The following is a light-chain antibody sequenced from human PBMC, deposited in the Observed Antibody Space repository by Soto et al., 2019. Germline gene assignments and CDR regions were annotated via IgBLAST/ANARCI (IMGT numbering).Light chain of an antibody. CDR1: QSVSSN. J-gene: IGKJ5*01. CDR3: QQYGSSPIT. CDR2: DAS. V-gene: IGKV3-20*01. Sequence: EIAMTWSLPTLSFSHGEQATLPSRASQSVSSNLAWYQQKPGQAPRLLIHDASSRATGIPDRFSGSGSGTDFTLTITRLQPEDFAVYYCQQYGSSPITFGQGTRLEIK.